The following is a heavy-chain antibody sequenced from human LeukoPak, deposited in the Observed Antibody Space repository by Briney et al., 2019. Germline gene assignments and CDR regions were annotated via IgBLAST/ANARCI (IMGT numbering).Heavy chain of an antibody. D-gene: IGHD3-22*01. CDR3: ARGAYYYDSSGYYANAFDI. J-gene: IGHJ3*02. V-gene: IGHV3-33*01. Sequence: GGSLRLSCAASGFAFSSYGMHWVRQAPGKGLEWVAVIWYDGSNKYYADSVKGRFTISRDNSKNTLYLQMNSLRAEDTAVYYCARGAYYYDSSGYYANAFDIWGQGTMVTVSS. CDR1: GFAFSSYG. CDR2: IWYDGSNK.